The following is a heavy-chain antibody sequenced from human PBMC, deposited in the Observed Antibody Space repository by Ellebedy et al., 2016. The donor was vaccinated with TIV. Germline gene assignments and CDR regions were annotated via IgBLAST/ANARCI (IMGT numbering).Heavy chain of an antibody. CDR1: GFTFSRHA. V-gene: IGHV3-30*01. Sequence: GESLKISCVASGFTFSRHAMHWVRQAPGKGLEWGAVISSDGNRGYYADSVQGRFTISKDNSKDTLFLQMTRLRTEDTAVNFCERDVGSYWTDFDHWGQGTLVTVAS. CDR2: ISSDGNRG. J-gene: IGHJ4*02. CDR3: ERDVGSYWTDFDH. D-gene: IGHD2-8*02.